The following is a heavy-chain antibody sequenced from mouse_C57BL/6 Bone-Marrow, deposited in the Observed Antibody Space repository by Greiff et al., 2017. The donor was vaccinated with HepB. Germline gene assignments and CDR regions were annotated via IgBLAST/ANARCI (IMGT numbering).Heavy chain of an antibody. CDR3: ARRGYCLHWYFGV. D-gene: IGHD2-14*01. J-gene: IGHJ1*03. V-gene: IGHV1-22*01. CDR2: INPNNGGT. Sequence: VQLKQSGPELVKPGASVKLSCKASGYTFTDYNMHWVKQSHGKSLEWIGYINPNNGGTSYNQKFKGKATLTVNKSSSTAYMELRRLTSEESAVYFCARRGYCLHWYFGVWGTGATVTGSS. CDR1: GYTFTDYN.